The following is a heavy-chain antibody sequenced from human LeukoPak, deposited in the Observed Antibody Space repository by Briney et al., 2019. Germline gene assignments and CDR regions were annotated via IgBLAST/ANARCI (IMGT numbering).Heavy chain of an antibody. CDR2: IYIGGDT. J-gene: IGHJ5*02. Sequence: GGSLRLSCAASGLSVSSNYMSWVRQAPGKGLEWVSIIYIGGDTYYADSVKGRFTISHIHSQNPLYLQMNRPRVQDTAVYYCARGGSSRRLNLFRPWGLGTLVTVSS. V-gene: IGHV3-53*01. CDR1: GLSVSSNY. CDR3: ARGGSSRRLNLFRP. D-gene: IGHD5/OR15-5a*01.